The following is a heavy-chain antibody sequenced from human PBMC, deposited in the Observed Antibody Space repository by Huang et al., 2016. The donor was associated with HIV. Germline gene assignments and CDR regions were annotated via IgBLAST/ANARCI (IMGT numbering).Heavy chain of an antibody. D-gene: IGHD6-13*01. CDR3: ARGRSGIAAAVYWYFDL. CDR2: VNDSGST. CDR1: GGSFSGYY. V-gene: IGHV4-34*01. J-gene: IGHJ2*01. Sequence: QVQLQQWGAGLLKPSETLSLTCAIYGGSFSGYYWRWIRQPPGTGLAWIGEVNDSGSTNYNPSLKSRVTTSVDTSKNQFSLRLSSVTAADTAVYYCARGRSGIAAAVYWYFDLWGRGTLVTVSS.